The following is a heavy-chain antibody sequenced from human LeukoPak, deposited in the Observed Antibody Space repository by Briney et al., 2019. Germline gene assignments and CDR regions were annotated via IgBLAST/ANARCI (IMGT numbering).Heavy chain of an antibody. CDR3: AISGSYSNWFDP. J-gene: IGHJ5*02. D-gene: IGHD1-26*01. Sequence: GASVKVSCKASGGTFSSCTISWVRQAPGQGLEWMGRIIPILGIANYAQKFQGRVTITADKSTSTAYMELSSLRSEDTAVYYCAISGSYSNWFDPWGQGTLVTVSS. V-gene: IGHV1-69*02. CDR1: GGTFSSCT. CDR2: IIPILGIA.